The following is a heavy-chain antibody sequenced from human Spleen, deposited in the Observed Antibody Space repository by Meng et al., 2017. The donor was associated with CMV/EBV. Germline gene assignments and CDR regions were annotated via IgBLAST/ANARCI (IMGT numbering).Heavy chain of an antibody. J-gene: IGHJ4*02. CDR1: GYTFTGYY. CDR2: IIPIFGTA. Sequence: VQLVQSGAEVKKPGASLKVSCKASGYTFTGYYMHWVRQAPGQGLEWMGGIIPIFGTANYAQKFQGRVTITADESTSTAYMELSSLRSEDTAVYYCARVTGAAGDYWGQGTLVTVSS. D-gene: IGHD7-27*01. V-gene: IGHV1-69*01. CDR3: ARVTGAAGDY.